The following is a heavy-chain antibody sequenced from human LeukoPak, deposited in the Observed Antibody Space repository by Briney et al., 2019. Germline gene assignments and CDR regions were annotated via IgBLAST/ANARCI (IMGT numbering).Heavy chain of an antibody. V-gene: IGHV4-59*01. CDR2: IYYSGST. J-gene: IGHJ2*01. D-gene: IGHD3-10*01. CDR3: ARLQRITMAGPDYWYFDL. Sequence: PSETLSLTCTVSGDSISSYYWSWIRQPPEKGLEWIGYIYYSGSTNYNPSLKSRVTISVDTSKTQFSLKMNSVTAADTAVYYCARLQRITMAGPDYWYFDLRGRGTLVTVSS. CDR1: GDSISSYY.